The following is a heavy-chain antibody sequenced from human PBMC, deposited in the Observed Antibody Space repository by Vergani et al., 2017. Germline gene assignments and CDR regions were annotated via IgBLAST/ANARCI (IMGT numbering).Heavy chain of an antibody. CDR1: GFTFSNYS. CDR3: ARDLERGSSGWYFDY. V-gene: IGHV3-48*01. D-gene: IGHD6-19*01. CDR2: ISSSSSTI. Sequence: EVQLVESGGGLVQPGGSLRLSCAASGFTFSNYSMNWVRQAPGKGLEWVSYISSSSSTIYYADSVKGRFTISRDNAKNSLYLHMNSLRAEDTAVYYCARDLERGSSGWYFDYWGQGTLVTVSS. J-gene: IGHJ4*02.